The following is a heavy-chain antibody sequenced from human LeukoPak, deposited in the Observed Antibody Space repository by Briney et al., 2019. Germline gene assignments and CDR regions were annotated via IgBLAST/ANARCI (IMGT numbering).Heavy chain of an antibody. CDR1: GFSFSSYS. Sequence: GGSLRLSCAASGFSFSSYSMNWVRQAPGKGLVWVSRINSDGRSTNYADSVKGRFSISRDNAENTLYLQMNSLRVEDTAVYYCVRGADTGYSSDSWGQGTLVTVSS. CDR3: VRGADTGYSSDS. J-gene: IGHJ4*02. CDR2: INSDGRST. D-gene: IGHD3-9*01. V-gene: IGHV3-74*01.